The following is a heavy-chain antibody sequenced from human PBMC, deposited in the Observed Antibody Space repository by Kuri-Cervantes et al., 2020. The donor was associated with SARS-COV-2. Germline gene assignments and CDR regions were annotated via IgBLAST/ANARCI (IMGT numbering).Heavy chain of an antibody. J-gene: IGHJ4*02. D-gene: IGHD2-2*02. V-gene: IGHV3-21*04. CDR3: AKDREVVPAAIGDYFDY. CDR1: GFTFSSYS. Sequence: LSLTCAASGFTFSSYSMNWVRQAPGKGLEWVSSISSSSSYIYYADSVKGRFTISRDNSKNTLYLQMNSLRAEDTAVYYCAKDREVVPAAIGDYFDYWGQGTLVTVSS. CDR2: ISSSSSYI.